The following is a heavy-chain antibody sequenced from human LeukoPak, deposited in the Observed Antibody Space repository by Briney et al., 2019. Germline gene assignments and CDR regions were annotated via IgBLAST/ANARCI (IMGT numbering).Heavy chain of an antibody. CDR2: IYYSGST. CDR1: GGSISSSSYY. CDR3: ARHTSLSSAAHDY. D-gene: IGHD6-13*01. V-gene: IGHV4-39*01. Sequence: SEALSLTCTVSGGSISSSSYYWGWIRQPPGKGLEWIGSIYYSGSTYYNPSLKSRVTISVDTSKNQFSLKLSSVTAADTAVYYCARHTSLSSAAHDYWGQGTLVTVSS. J-gene: IGHJ4*02.